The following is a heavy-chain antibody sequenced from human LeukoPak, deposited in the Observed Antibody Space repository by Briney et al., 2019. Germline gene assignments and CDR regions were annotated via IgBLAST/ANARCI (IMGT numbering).Heavy chain of an antibody. CDR2: INPSGGST. CDR3: ALEPGSAFDI. D-gene: IGHD1-1*01. J-gene: IGHJ3*02. Sequence: ASVNVSCKSSGYTSTSYYMHWVRQAPGQGLEWMGIINPSGGSTSYAQKFQGRVTMTRDMSTSTVYMELSSLRSEDTAVYYCALEPGSAFDIWGQGTMVTVSS. V-gene: IGHV1-46*01. CDR1: GYTSTSYY.